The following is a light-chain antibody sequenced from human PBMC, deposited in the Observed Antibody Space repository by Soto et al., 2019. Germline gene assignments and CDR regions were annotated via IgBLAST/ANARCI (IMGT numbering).Light chain of an antibody. CDR1: SSDVGGYNY. J-gene: IGLJ2*01. CDR2: EVS. V-gene: IGLV2-8*01. CDR3: SSYADSNNLV. Sequence: SALTQPPSASGSPGQSVTISCTGTSSDVGGYNYVSWYQQHPGKAPKLMIYEVSKRPSGVPDRFSGSKSGNTASLTVSRLQAEDEADYYCSSYADSNNLVFGGGTKLTVL.